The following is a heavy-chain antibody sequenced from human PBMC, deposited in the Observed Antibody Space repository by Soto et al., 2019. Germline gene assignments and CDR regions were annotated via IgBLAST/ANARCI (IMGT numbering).Heavy chain of an antibody. J-gene: IGHJ6*02. D-gene: IGHD2-2*02. CDR2: IYYSGST. CDR1: GGSISSGDYY. CDR3: AREKVYCSSTSCYIPYYYYYGMDV. Sequence: SETLSLTCTVSGGSISSGDYYWSWIRQPPGKGLEWIGYIYYSGSTYYNPSLKRRVTISVDTSKNQFSLKLGSVTAADTAVYYCAREKVYCSSTSCYIPYYYYYGMDVWGQGTTVTVSS. V-gene: IGHV4-30-4*01.